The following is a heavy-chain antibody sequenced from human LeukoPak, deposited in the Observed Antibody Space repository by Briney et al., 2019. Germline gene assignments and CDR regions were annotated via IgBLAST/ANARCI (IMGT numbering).Heavy chain of an antibody. CDR3: ARGTVLLWFGSLRHSHMDV. CDR1: GGSFSGYY. CDR2: INHSGST. D-gene: IGHD3-10*01. V-gene: IGHV4-34*01. Sequence: PSETLSLTCAVYGGSFSGYYWSWIRQPPGKGLEWIGEINHSGSTNYNPSLKSRVTISVDKSKNQFSLKLSSVTAADTAVYYCARGTVLLWFGSLRHSHMDVWGMGTTVIISS. J-gene: IGHJ6*03.